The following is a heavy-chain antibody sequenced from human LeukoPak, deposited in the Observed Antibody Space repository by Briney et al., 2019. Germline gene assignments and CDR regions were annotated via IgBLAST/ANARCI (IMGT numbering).Heavy chain of an antibody. V-gene: IGHV3-64*01. Sequence: GGSLRLSCAASGFTFRNYAMYWVRQARGRGLEYVSAISSNGGSTSYANSVKGRFTVSRDNSKNTLYLQMGSLRPEDMAVYYCAREGKSIDAFDIWGQGTMVTVSS. CDR3: AREGKSIDAFDI. CDR1: GFTFRNYA. J-gene: IGHJ3*02. CDR2: ISSNGGST.